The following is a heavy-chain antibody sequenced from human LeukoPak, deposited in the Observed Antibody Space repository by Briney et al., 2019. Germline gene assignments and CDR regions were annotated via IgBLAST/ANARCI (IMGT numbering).Heavy chain of an antibody. CDR1: GFTFSNYA. CDR2: TSFDGKNK. Sequence: GGSLRLSCAASGFTFSNYAMHWVRPAPGRGLEWVAVTSFDGKNKFYADSVKGRFAIFRDNSKNTLYLQVDNLRAEDTSVYFCARGKGGLYYGSGSQGGYFDFWGQGTRVTVSS. CDR3: ARGKGGLYYGSGSQGGYFDF. J-gene: IGHJ4*02. V-gene: IGHV3-30*09. D-gene: IGHD3-10*01.